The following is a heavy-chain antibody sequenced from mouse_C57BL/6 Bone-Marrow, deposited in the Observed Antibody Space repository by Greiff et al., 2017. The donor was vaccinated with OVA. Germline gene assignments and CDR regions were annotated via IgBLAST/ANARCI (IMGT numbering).Heavy chain of an antibody. J-gene: IGHJ3*01. CDR3: ARREGNYYGSRGGFAY. Sequence: VQLKESGPELVKPGASVKIPCKASGYTFTDYNMAWVKQSHGKSLEWIGDINPNNGGTIYNQKFKGKATLTVDKSSSTAYMELRSLTSEDTAVYYCARREGNYYGSRGGFAYWGQGTLVTVSA. CDR1: GYTFTDYN. D-gene: IGHD1-1*01. CDR2: INPNNGGT. V-gene: IGHV1-18*01.